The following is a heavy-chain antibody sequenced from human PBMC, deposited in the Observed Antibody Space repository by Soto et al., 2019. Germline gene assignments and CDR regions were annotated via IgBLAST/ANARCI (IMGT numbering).Heavy chain of an antibody. V-gene: IGHV3-66*01. J-gene: IGHJ4*02. CDR1: GFTVSSNY. CDR2: IYSGGST. Sequence: GGSLRLSCAASGFTVSSNYMSWVRQAPGKGLEWVSVIYSGGSTYYSDSVKSRFTISRDNSKNTLYLQMNSLRAEYTAVYYCARALSYYYDSSGYWYYFDYWGQGTLVTVSS. CDR3: ARALSYYYDSSGYWYYFDY. D-gene: IGHD3-22*01.